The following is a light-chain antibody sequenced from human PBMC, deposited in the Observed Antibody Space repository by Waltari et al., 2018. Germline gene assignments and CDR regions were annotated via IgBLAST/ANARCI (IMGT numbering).Light chain of an antibody. CDR1: SRDVCGYNY. CDR3: ASYASTRKV. V-gene: IGLV2-8*01. CDR2: GVE. Sequence: QSALTQPPSAPGSPGHSVTISCTGNSRDVCGYNYVSWYQQHPGKAPKLMIYGVEKRPSGVPDRFSGSKSGNTASLTVSGLQAEDEADYFCASYASTRKVFGGGTKLTVL. J-gene: IGLJ3*02.